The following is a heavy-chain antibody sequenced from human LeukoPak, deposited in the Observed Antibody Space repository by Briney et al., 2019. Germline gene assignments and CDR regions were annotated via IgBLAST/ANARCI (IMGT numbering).Heavy chain of an antibody. CDR1: GXTFSSYW. D-gene: IGHD4-23*01. CDR2: INSDGSST. V-gene: IGHV3-74*01. CDR3: ARDPLTTWYGGFDY. J-gene: IGHJ4*02. Sequence: PGGSLRLSCAASGXTFSSYWMHWVRQAPGKGLVWVSRINSDGSSTSYADSVKGRFTISRGNAKNTLYLQMNSLRAEDTAVYYCARDPLTTWYGGFDYWGQGTLVSVSS.